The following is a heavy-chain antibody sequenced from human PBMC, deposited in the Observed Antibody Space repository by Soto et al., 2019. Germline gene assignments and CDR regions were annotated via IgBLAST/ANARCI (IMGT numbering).Heavy chain of an antibody. Sequence: EVQLVESGGGLVQPGGSLRLSCAASGFSFSSYWMSWVRQAPGKGLEWVANIRQDGGETYYVDSVKGRFTISRDNAKTSRTLQLISLRAEGTAVYYCATGDCIGGTCYSSLWSHWGQGTLVTLSS. CDR1: GFSFSSYW. V-gene: IGHV3-7*03. CDR3: ATGDCIGGTCYSSLWSH. CDR2: IRQDGGET. J-gene: IGHJ4*02. D-gene: IGHD2-15*01.